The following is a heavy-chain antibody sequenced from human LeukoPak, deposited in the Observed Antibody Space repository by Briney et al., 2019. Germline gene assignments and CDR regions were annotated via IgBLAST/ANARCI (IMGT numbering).Heavy chain of an antibody. V-gene: IGHV3-53*01. Sequence: GGSLRLSCAASGFTVSSNYMSWVRQAPGKGLEWVSVIYSGGSTYYADSVKGRFTISRDNSKNTLYLQMNSLRAEDTAVYYCARDPYSSGRIDYWGQGTLVTVSS. CDR2: IYSGGST. CDR1: GFTVSSNY. CDR3: ARDPYSSGRIDY. J-gene: IGHJ4*02. D-gene: IGHD6-19*01.